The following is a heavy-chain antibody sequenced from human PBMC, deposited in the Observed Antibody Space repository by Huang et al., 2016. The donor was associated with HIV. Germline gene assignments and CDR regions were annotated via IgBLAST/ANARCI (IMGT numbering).Heavy chain of an antibody. Sequence: EVQLVQSGAEVRKPGESLKISCKASGYRFTTYWIGWVRQMPGKGLEWMGIISPDESDNSFSPSFEGQVTISVDRSSNTASLQWSSLKASDTAMYYCARGRDGYNPFDSWGQGTRVTVSS. CDR3: ARGRDGYNPFDS. CDR1: GYRFTTYW. D-gene: IGHD5-12*01. V-gene: IGHV5-51*03. CDR2: ISPDESDN. J-gene: IGHJ4*02.